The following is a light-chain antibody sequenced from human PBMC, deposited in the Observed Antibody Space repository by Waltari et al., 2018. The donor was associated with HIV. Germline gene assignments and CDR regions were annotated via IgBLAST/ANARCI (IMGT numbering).Light chain of an antibody. V-gene: IGLV2-23*02. CDR2: DVS. CDR1: SRHVGRYNP. J-gene: IGLJ2*01. Sequence: QSALTQPDSVSGSPGQSITISGTGTSRHVGRYNPVSWYQQHPGKAPKLTIYDVSKWPSGVSNRFSGSKSGNTASLTISGLQAEDEADYYCCAYAGSTTYVIFGGGTKLTVL. CDR3: CAYAGSTTYVI.